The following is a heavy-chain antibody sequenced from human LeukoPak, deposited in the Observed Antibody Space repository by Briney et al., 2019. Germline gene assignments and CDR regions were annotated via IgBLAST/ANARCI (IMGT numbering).Heavy chain of an antibody. J-gene: IGHJ4*02. Sequence: SETLSLTCTVSGGSISSSSYYWGWIRQPPGKGLEWIGSIYYSGSTYYNPSLKSRVTISVDTSKNQFSLKLSSVTAADTAVYYCARHYYDSTEPFDYWGQGTLVTVSS. CDR3: ARHYYDSTEPFDY. D-gene: IGHD3-3*01. V-gene: IGHV4-39*01. CDR2: IYYSGST. CDR1: GGSISSSSYY.